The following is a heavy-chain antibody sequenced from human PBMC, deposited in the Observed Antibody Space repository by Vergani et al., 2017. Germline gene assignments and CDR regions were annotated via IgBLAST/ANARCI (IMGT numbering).Heavy chain of an antibody. Sequence: QVQLVQSGAEVKKPGSSVKVSCKASGGTFSSYAISWVRQAPGQGLEWMGGIIPIFGTANYAQKFQGRVTITADESTSTGYMELSSLRSEDTAVYYCARGRQLAYCGGDCYGYFDYWGQGTLVTVSS. CDR1: GGTFSSYA. V-gene: IGHV1-69*01. CDR2: IIPIFGTA. J-gene: IGHJ4*02. CDR3: ARGRQLAYCGGDCYGYFDY. D-gene: IGHD2-21*02.